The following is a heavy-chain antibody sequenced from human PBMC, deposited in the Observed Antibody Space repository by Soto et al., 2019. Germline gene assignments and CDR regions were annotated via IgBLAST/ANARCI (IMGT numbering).Heavy chain of an antibody. J-gene: IGHJ4*02. Sequence: QVRLQESGPGLVKPSGTLSLTCGVSGASISSTNWWSWVRQPPGKGLEWTGEVYYTGITNYNPSFNGRITLSVDISGNQFSLKLASVTAADTAFYYCTTRLHDSGGNFVFDYWAQGTLVTVSS. CDR1: GASISSTNW. CDR3: TTRLHDSGGNFVFDY. D-gene: IGHD4-17*01. V-gene: IGHV4-4*02. CDR2: VYYTGIT.